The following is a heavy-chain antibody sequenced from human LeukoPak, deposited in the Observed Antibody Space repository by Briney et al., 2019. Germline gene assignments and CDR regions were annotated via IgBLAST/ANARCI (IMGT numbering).Heavy chain of an antibody. Sequence: PGGSLRLSCAASGFRFDDYRMNWVRHVPGKGLEWVAGINWDGASTGYGGSMKGRFTISRDNGKNSLYLQMNSLRVEDTAVYYCGRVHCSTNSCYDYYDYYMDVSGKGTTVTVSS. V-gene: IGHV3-20*04. CDR3: GRVHCSTNSCYDYYDYYMDV. CDR2: INWDGAST. D-gene: IGHD2-2*01. J-gene: IGHJ6*03. CDR1: GFRFDDYR.